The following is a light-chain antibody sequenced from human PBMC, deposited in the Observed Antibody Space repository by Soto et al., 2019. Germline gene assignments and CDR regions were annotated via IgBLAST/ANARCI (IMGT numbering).Light chain of an antibody. CDR2: AAS. CDR1: QGISNY. CDR3: QKYNNAPRT. Sequence: DIQMTQSPSSLSASVGDTVTITCRASQGISNYLAWYQQKPGQVPNLLIYAASTLQSGAPSRFSGSGSGTDFTLTISSLRPEDVATYYCQKYNNAPRTFGQGTKVEI. J-gene: IGKJ1*01. V-gene: IGKV1-27*01.